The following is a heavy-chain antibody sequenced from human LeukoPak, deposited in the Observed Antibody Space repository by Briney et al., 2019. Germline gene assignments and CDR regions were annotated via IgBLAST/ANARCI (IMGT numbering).Heavy chain of an antibody. V-gene: IGHV3-7*01. D-gene: IGHD4-17*01. CDR3: ARVRGVTSGPRPYYFDY. J-gene: IGHJ4*02. Sequence: PGGSLRLSCAASGFTLSSYWMSWVRQAPGKGLEWVANIKQDRSEKYYVDSVKGRFTISRDNAKNSLYLQMNSLRAEDTAVYYCARVRGVTSGPRPYYFDYWGQGTLVTVSS. CDR1: GFTLSSYW. CDR2: IKQDRSEK.